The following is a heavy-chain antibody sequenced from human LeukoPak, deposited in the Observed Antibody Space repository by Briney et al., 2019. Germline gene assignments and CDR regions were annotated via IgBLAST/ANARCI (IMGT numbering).Heavy chain of an antibody. J-gene: IGHJ5*02. D-gene: IGHD3-10*01. CDR2: ISGSGGST. CDR1: GFTFSSYA. CDR3: AKDSLYGSGSYSPWNWFDP. Sequence: GGSLGLSCAASGFTFSSYAMSWVRQAPGKGLEWVSAISGSGGSTYYADSVKGRFTISRDNSKNTLYLQMNSLRAEDTAVYYCAKDSLYGSGSYSPWNWFDPWGQGTLVTVSS. V-gene: IGHV3-23*01.